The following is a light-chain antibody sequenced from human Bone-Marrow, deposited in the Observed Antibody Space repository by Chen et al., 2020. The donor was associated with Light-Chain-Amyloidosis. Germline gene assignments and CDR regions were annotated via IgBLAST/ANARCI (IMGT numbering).Light chain of an antibody. CDR3: QQYYNWPAT. V-gene: IGKV3-15*01. Sequence: EIVMTQSPATLSVSPGERATLSCRASQSVSSYLAWYQQKPGQAPRLLISGASTRATGIPARFSGNGSETEFTLTISSLQSEDFAIYYCQQYYNWPATFGPGTKVDLK. CDR1: QSVSSY. CDR2: GAS. J-gene: IGKJ3*01.